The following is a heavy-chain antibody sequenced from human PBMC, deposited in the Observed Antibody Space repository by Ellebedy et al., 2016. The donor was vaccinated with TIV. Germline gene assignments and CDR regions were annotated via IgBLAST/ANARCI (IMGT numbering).Heavy chain of an antibody. CDR1: GFTFSDYY. V-gene: IGHV3-11*01. CDR3: ARGGLVIIPHDYYGMDV. D-gene: IGHD3/OR15-3a*01. Sequence: GESLKISCAASGFTFSDYYMSWIRQAPGKGLEWVSYISSSGSTIYYADSVKGRFTISRDNAKNSLYLQMNSLRAEDTAVYYCARGGLVIIPHDYYGMDVWGQGTTVTVSS. J-gene: IGHJ6*02. CDR2: ISSSGSTI.